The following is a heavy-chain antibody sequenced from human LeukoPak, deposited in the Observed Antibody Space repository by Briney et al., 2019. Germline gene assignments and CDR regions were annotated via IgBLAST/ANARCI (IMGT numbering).Heavy chain of an antibody. V-gene: IGHV3-33*01. J-gene: IGHJ4*02. D-gene: IGHD6-13*01. CDR2: IWYDGSRK. CDR1: GFTFSSYG. CDR3: ARQQLSEAAFDY. Sequence: GGSLRLSCAASGFTFSSYGMHWVRQAPGKGLEWVAVIWYDGSRKYYADSVKGRFTISRDNSTNTLYLQMNSLTAEDTAVYYCARQQLSEAAFDYWGQGTLVTVSS.